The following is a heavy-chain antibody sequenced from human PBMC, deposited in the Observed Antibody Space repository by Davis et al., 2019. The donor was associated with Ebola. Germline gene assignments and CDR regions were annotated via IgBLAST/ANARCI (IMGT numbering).Heavy chain of an antibody. CDR2: ISSTNYI. Sequence: GESLKISCAASGFIFSDYYMSWIRQAPGKGLEWVSSISSTNYIYYADSVKGRFTIPRDNAKNSLYLQMNSLRAEDTAVYYCARESWSGYYALDYYYYGMDVWGQGTTVTVSS. CDR1: GFIFSDYY. CDR3: ARESWSGYYALDYYYYGMDV. D-gene: IGHD3-3*01. V-gene: IGHV3-69-1*01. J-gene: IGHJ6*02.